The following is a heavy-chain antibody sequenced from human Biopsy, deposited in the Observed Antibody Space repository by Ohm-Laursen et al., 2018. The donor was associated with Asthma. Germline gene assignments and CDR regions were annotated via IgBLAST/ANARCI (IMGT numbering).Heavy chain of an antibody. CDR1: GYTFLNYA. J-gene: IGHJ3*02. Sequence: SVTASCKASGYTFLNYAIHWVRQAPGQRLEWMGWINAGNGNTKHSQKFQGRVTISRDTSASTAYMDLSSLRSKDAAVYYCARTYYDFLTGQVNDAFDMWGQGTMVTVSS. CDR3: ARTYYDFLTGQVNDAFDM. D-gene: IGHD3-9*01. V-gene: IGHV1-3*01. CDR2: INAGNGNT.